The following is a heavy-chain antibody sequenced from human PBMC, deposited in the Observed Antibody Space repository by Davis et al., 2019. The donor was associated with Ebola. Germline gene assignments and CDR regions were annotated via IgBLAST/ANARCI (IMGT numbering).Heavy chain of an antibody. D-gene: IGHD3-10*01. Sequence: SVKVSCKASEGTFSSYAISWVRQAPGQGLEWMGGIIPIFGTANYAQKFQGRVTITADKSTSTAYMELSSLRSDDTAVYYCAREGLLWFREPQDYYYYGMDVWGQGTTVTVSS. CDR1: EGTFSSYA. CDR2: IIPIFGTA. CDR3: AREGLLWFREPQDYYYYGMDV. J-gene: IGHJ6*02. V-gene: IGHV1-69*06.